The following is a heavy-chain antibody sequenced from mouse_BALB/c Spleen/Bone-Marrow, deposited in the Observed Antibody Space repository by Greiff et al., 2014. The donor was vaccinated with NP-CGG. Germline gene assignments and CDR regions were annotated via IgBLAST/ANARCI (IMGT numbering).Heavy chain of an antibody. J-gene: IGHJ2*01. V-gene: IGHV5-6-3*01. D-gene: IGHD2-4*01. Sequence: EVKLVESGGGLVQPGGSLKLSCAASGFTFSSYGTSWVRQTPDKRLELVATINSNGGSTYYPDSVKGRFTISRDNAKNTLYLQMSSLKSEDTAMYYCARDYDYDYWGQGTTLTVSS. CDR2: INSNGGST. CDR3: ARDYDYDY. CDR1: GFTFSSYG.